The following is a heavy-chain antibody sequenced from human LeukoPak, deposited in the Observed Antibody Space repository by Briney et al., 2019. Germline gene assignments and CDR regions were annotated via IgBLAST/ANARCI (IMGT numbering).Heavy chain of an antibody. Sequence: PSETLSLTCAVYGGSFSGYYWSWIRQPPGKGLEWIGEINHSGSTNYNPSLKSRVTISVDTSKNQFSLKLSSVTAADTAVYYCARRETGCSSTSCYDYYFDYWGQGTLVTVSS. CDR3: ARRETGCSSTSCYDYYFDY. CDR1: GGSFSGYY. V-gene: IGHV4-34*01. D-gene: IGHD2-2*01. J-gene: IGHJ4*02. CDR2: INHSGST.